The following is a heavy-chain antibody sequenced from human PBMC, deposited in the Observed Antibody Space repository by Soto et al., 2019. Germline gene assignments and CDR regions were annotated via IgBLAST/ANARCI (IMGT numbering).Heavy chain of an antibody. V-gene: IGHV3-48*01. Sequence: EVQLVESGGGLVQPGGAVRLCCAGSGFTFSSYSMNWVRQALGNGLEWVSYISSSSRTIYYADSVKGRFTISRDNDKNPLYLQMNSLRAEDTAVYYWARVGGHSDPALMDVFAKGTTVTPS. CDR3: ARVGGHSDPALMDV. CDR2: ISSSSRTI. D-gene: IGHD1-26*01. CDR1: GFTFSSYS. J-gene: IGHJ6*04.